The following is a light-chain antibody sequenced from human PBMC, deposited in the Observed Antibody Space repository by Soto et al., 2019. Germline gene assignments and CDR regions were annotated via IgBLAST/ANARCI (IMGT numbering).Light chain of an antibody. J-gene: IGKJ1*01. Sequence: DILLTQSQATLSLSPGERATLSCRASQSVRSSLAWYQQKPGQAPRLIIYDASTRATGIPGRFSGSGSGTDFTLTISNLEPEDFAVYYCQQRSSWPWTFGQGAKVEIK. CDR2: DAS. V-gene: IGKV3-11*01. CDR3: QQRSSWPWT. CDR1: QSVRSS.